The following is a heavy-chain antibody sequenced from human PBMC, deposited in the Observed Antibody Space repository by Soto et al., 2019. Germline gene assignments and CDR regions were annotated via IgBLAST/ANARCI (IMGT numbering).Heavy chain of an antibody. Sequence: EVQLLDSGGGLVQPGGSLRLSCAASGFTFSNYAMTWVRQAPGKGLEWVSAISGGGGDTYYADSVKGRFTISRDNSMNTLYLRMNSLRAEDTAAYYCVKGSRITLVRGVTDYWGQGTLVTVSS. CDR3: VKGSRITLVRGVTDY. D-gene: IGHD3-10*01. J-gene: IGHJ4*02. CDR1: GFTFSNYA. V-gene: IGHV3-23*01. CDR2: ISGGGGDT.